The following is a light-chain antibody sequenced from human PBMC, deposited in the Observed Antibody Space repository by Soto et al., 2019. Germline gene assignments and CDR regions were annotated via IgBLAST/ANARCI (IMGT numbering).Light chain of an antibody. J-gene: IGKJ1*01. CDR2: DAS. CDR3: QQYNNWPQT. Sequence: DIQMTQSPSTLSASVGDRVTITCRASQSISSWLAWYQQKQGEAPKLLIYDASILEGRVPSRFSGSGSGTEFTLTISSLQPDDFAVYYCQQYNNWPQTFGQGTKVDIK. V-gene: IGKV1-5*01. CDR1: QSISSW.